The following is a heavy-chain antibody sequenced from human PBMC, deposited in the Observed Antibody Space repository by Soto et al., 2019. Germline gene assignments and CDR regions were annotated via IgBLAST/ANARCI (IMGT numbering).Heavy chain of an antibody. CDR3: AKECGYSSSWYFNAFDI. CDR2: ISGSGGST. CDR1: GFTFSSYA. Sequence: GGSLRLSCAASGFTFSSYAMSWVRQAPGKGLEWVSAISGSGGSTYYADSVKGRFTISRDNSKNTLYLQMNSLRAEDTAVYYCAKECGYSSSWYFNAFDIWGQGTTVTVSS. V-gene: IGHV3-23*01. D-gene: IGHD6-13*01. J-gene: IGHJ3*02.